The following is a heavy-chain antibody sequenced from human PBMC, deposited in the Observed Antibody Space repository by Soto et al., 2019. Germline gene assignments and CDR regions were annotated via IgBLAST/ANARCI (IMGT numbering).Heavy chain of an antibody. Sequence: GGSLRLSCAASGFTFSSYGMHWVRQAPGKGLEWVAVISYDGSNKYYADSVKGRFTISRDNSKNTLYLQMNSLRAEDTAVYYCAKAINDYGTYLDPWGQGTLVTGSS. V-gene: IGHV3-30*18. D-gene: IGHD4-17*01. CDR3: AKAINDYGTYLDP. J-gene: IGHJ5*02. CDR1: GFTFSSYG. CDR2: ISYDGSNK.